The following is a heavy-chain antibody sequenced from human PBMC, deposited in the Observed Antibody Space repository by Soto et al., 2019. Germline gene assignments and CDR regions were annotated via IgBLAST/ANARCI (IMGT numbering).Heavy chain of an antibody. CDR2: IYYSGST. V-gene: IGHV4-31*03. J-gene: IGHJ4*02. D-gene: IGHD3-9*01. Sequence: SETLSLTCTVSGGSISSGGYYWSWIRQHPGKGLEWIGYIYYSGSTYYNPSLKSRVTISVDTSKNQFSLKLSSVTAADTAVYYCARAPASGYYDILTRYFDYWGQGTLVTVSS. CDR1: GGSISSGGYY. CDR3: ARAPASGYYDILTRYFDY.